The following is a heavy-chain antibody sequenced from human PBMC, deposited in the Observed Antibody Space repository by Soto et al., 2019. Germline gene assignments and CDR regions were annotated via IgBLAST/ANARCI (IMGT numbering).Heavy chain of an antibody. CDR3: ANGGSHWLDP. V-gene: IGHV4-61*01. J-gene: IGHJ5*02. Sequence: QVQLQESGPGLVKPSETLSLTCTVSGVSVTRETSYWSWIRQPPGKGLEWIGYISYSGSTKYNASLQSRVYISADTSRNQFSLKLYSVTAADTALYFCANGGSHWLDPWGQGALVTVSS. D-gene: IGHD3-10*01. CDR1: GVSVTRETSY. CDR2: ISYSGST.